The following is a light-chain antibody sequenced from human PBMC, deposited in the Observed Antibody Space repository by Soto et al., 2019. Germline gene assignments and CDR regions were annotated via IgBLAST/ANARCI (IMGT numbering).Light chain of an antibody. CDR3: QTWGTGTWV. V-gene: IGLV4-69*01. Sequence: QTVVTQSPSASASLGASVRLTCTLSSGHRSYAIAWHQQQPEQGPRYLMKVDSDGSHIKGDGIPDRFSGSSSGAERYLTIASLQAEDEADYYCQTWGTGTWVFGGGTTLTVL. J-gene: IGLJ3*02. CDR2: VDSDGSH. CDR1: SGHRSYA.